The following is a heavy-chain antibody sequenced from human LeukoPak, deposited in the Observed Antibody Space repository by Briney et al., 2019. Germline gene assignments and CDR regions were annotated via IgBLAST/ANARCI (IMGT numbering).Heavy chain of an antibody. CDR3: AKGTQQLDSY. D-gene: IGHD6-13*01. J-gene: IGHJ4*02. V-gene: IGHV4-34*01. CDR1: GGSFSGYY. CDR2: INHSGST. Sequence: PETLSLTCAVYGGSFSGYYWSWIRQPPGKGLEWIGEINHSGSTNYNPSLKSRVTISVDTSKNQFSLKLSSVTAADTAVYYCAKGTQQLDSYWGQGTLVTVSS.